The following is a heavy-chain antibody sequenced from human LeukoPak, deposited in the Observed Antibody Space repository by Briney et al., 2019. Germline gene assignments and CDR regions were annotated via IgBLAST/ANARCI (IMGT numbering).Heavy chain of an antibody. V-gene: IGHV3-30*18. CDR2: ISYDGNNK. D-gene: IGHD3-22*01. Sequence: SGGSLRLSCAASGFTFSTYAMHWVRQAPGKGLEWVVIISYDGNNKYYADSVKGRFTISRDNSKNTLYLQMNSLRAEDTAVYYCAKDRHYYDSGGYYGYFDYWGQGTLVTVSS. CDR1: GFTFSTYA. CDR3: AKDRHYYDSGGYYGYFDY. J-gene: IGHJ4*02.